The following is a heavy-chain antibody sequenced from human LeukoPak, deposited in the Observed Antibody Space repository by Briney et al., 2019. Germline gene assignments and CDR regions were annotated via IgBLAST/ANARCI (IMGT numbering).Heavy chain of an antibody. D-gene: IGHD2-2*02. V-gene: IGHV5-51*01. CDR2: NYPGDSRT. Sequence: GESLKISCTGSGYSFPNYWIGWVRQMPGKGLEWMGINYPGDSRTRYSPSFHDQVTISVDKSISTAYLQWSSLKATDTAMYYCARGPYAYTSSATLGSYNWFDPWGQGSLVTVSS. CDR3: ARGPYAYTSSATLGSYNWFDP. CDR1: GYSFPNYW. J-gene: IGHJ5*02.